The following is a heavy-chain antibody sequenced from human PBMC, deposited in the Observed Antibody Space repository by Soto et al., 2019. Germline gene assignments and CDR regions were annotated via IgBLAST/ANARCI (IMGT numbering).Heavy chain of an antibody. CDR3: ARNPTYGSGSYYPSPGYYYGMDV. Sequence: QVQLVQSGAEVKKPGASVKVSCKASGYTFTSYYMHWVRQAPGQGLEWMGIINPSGGSTSYAQKFQGRVTMTRDTPTSTVYMELSSRRSEDTAVYYCARNPTYGSGSYYPSPGYYYGMDVWGQGTTVTVSS. D-gene: IGHD3-10*01. V-gene: IGHV1-46*03. J-gene: IGHJ6*02. CDR2: INPSGGST. CDR1: GYTFTSYY.